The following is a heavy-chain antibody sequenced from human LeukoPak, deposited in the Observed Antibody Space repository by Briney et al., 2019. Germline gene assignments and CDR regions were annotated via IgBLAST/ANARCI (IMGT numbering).Heavy chain of an antibody. V-gene: IGHV3-23*01. CDR2: ITSGSST. CDR3: AKSEYTFGFGFY. CDR1: GFTFTNYA. Sequence: GGSLRLSCAASGFTFTNYAMSWVRQVPGQGPEWVSGITSGSSTYYAGSVKGRFTISRDNSKNTLYLQMNSLRAEDTAVYYCAKSEYTFGFGFYWGQGTLVTVSS. D-gene: IGHD5-18*01. J-gene: IGHJ4*02.